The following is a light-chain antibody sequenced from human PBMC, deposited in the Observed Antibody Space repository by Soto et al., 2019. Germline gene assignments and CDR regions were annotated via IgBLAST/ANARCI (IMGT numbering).Light chain of an antibody. CDR2: DVS. V-gene: IGKV1-33*01. J-gene: IGKJ2*01. CDR1: HHVNKY. Sequence: DIQMTQSPSSLSASVGDRVSITCQASHHVNKYLTWYQQKPGKAPNLLIYDVSKLKTGVASRYSGSGSWTHFTLTITNLQTPDFATYASKHHEVAPYTFGQGTRLDIK. CDR3: KHHEVAPYT.